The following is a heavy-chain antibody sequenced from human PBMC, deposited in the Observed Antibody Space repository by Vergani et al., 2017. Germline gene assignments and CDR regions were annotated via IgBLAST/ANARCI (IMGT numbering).Heavy chain of an antibody. V-gene: IGHV4-34*01. CDR1: GGSSSGYY. CDR2: INHRGST. Sequence: QVQLQQWGAGLLKPPETLSLTCAVYGGSSSGYYWSWIRQPPGKGLEWIGEINHRGSTNYNPSLKSRVTISVDTSKNQFSLKLSSVTAADTAVYYCARGEWYAKPTYWRQGSLVTVSS. D-gene: IGHD2-8*01. CDR3: ARGEWYAKPTY. J-gene: IGHJ4*02.